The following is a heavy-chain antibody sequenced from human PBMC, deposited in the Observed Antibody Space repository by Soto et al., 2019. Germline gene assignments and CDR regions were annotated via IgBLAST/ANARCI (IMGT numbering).Heavy chain of an antibody. J-gene: IGHJ4*02. D-gene: IGHD2-15*01. CDR3: ARKGYGGRWSLDY. CDR1: GFTFSSYA. Sequence: QVQLVESGEGVVKPGRSLRLSCAASGFTFSSYAMHWARQAPGEGLEWVGVISSDGDRKYYADSVKGRFTISRDFSKNTVELHMNSLRVEDTAVYFCARKGYGGRWSLDYWGQGILVTVSS. V-gene: IGHV3-30*04. CDR2: ISSDGDRK.